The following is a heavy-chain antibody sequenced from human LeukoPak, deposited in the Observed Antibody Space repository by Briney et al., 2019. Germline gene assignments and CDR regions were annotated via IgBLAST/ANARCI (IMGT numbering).Heavy chain of an antibody. V-gene: IGHV3-53*04. CDR2: IYSGGTI. CDR3: ARDRHFVAFDI. Sequence: PGGSLRLSCAASGFTVSTNCMTWVRQAPGKGLEWVSTIYSGGTIYYADSVMGRFTISRHNSRNTLYLQMNSLRAEDTAVYYCARDRHFVAFDIWGQGTMVTVSS. J-gene: IGHJ3*02. CDR1: GFTVSTNC.